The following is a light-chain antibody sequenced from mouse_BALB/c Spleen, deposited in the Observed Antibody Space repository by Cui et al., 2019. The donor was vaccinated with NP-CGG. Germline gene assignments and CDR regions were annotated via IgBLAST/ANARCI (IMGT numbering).Light chain of an antibody. V-gene: IGLV1*01. CDR2: GTN. CDR3: ALWYSNHWV. J-gene: IGLJ1*01. Sequence: QAVVTQESALTTLPGETVTLTCRSSTGAVTTNNYANWVQEKPDHLFTGLIGGTNNRPPGVPARFSGSLIGDKAALTITGAQTEDEAIYFCALWYSNHWVFGGGTKLTVL. CDR1: TGAVTTNNY.